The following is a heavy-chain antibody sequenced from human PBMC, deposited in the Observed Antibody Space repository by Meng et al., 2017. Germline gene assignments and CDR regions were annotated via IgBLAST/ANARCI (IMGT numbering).Heavy chain of an antibody. CDR1: GFSLSTGGVG. D-gene: IGHD7-27*01. J-gene: IGHJ4*02. V-gene: IGHV2-5*02. CDR3: AHRSSAWAFDS. Sequence: QICLTESGPTLLKHTQTRTLTCTFYGFSLSTGGVGVGWIRQPPGKALELLALIYWDDDTRYSPSQKSRLSITKDTSKNQVFLTMPNMDPVDTATYFCAHRSSAWAFDSWGQGTLVTVSS. CDR2: IYWDDDT.